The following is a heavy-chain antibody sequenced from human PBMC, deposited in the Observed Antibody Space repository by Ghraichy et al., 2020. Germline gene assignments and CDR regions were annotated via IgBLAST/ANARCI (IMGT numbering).Heavy chain of an antibody. D-gene: IGHD1-14*01. Sequence: SETLSLTCTVSGGSISSGGYYWSWIRQHPGQGLEWIGYIYYSGSTYYNPSLKSRVTISVDTSKNQFSLNLTSVTAADTAVYYCARLWFAGRAIDSWCQGTLLSVSS. V-gene: IGHV4-31*03. CDR1: GGSISSGGYY. CDR2: IYYSGST. CDR3: ARLWFAGRAIDS. J-gene: IGHJ4*02.